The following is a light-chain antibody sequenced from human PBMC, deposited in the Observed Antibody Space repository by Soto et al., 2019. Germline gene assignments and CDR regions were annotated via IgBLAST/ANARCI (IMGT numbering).Light chain of an antibody. V-gene: IGLV2-14*01. Sequence: SVLTQPASVSGSPGQSITISCTGTSSDIGGYNYVSWYQQHPGKVPKLIIFEVSTRPSGVSNRFSGSKSGNTASLTISGLQADDEADYYCSSFTTSTTLDVFGTGTKVTVL. J-gene: IGLJ1*01. CDR3: SSFTTSTTLDV. CDR1: SSDIGGYNY. CDR2: EVS.